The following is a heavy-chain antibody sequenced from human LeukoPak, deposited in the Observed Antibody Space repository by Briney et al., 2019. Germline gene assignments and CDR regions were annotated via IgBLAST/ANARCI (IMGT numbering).Heavy chain of an antibody. D-gene: IGHD2-21*01. J-gene: IGHJ4*02. CDR2: IYHSGPT. Sequence: KPSETLSLTCSVSSFSISSGHYWGWIRQPPGKGLEWIGSIYHSGPTYYNPSLKSRVTISADTSKNHFSLTLTSVTAADTAVYYCARDVDRFDYWGQGTLVTVSS. CDR3: ARDVDRFDY. V-gene: IGHV4-38-2*02. CDR1: SFSISSGHY.